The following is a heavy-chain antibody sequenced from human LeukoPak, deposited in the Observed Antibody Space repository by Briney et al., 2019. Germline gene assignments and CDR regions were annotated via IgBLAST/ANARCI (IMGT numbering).Heavy chain of an antibody. D-gene: IGHD5-24*01. CDR1: GFTFSSYA. CDR2: IRYDGSNK. J-gene: IGHJ4*02. CDR3: AKDSEVWLQSGGESDY. Sequence: GGSLRLSCAASGFTFSSYAMHWVRQAPGKGLEWVAFIRYDGSNKYYADSVKGRFTISRDNSKNTLYLQMNSLRAEDTAVYYCAKDSEVWLQSGGESDYWGQGTLVTVSS. V-gene: IGHV3-30*02.